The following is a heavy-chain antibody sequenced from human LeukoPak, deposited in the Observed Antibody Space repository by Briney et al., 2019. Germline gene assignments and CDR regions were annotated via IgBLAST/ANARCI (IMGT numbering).Heavy chain of an antibody. D-gene: IGHD3-22*01. CDR1: GGTFSSYA. Sequence: SVKVSCKASGGTFSSYAISWVRQAPGQGLEWMGGIIPIFGTANYAQKFRGRVTITADESTSTAYMELSSLRSEDTAVYYCARVREGYDSSGHFDYWGQGTLVTVSS. J-gene: IGHJ4*02. CDR3: ARVREGYDSSGHFDY. V-gene: IGHV1-69*13. CDR2: IIPIFGTA.